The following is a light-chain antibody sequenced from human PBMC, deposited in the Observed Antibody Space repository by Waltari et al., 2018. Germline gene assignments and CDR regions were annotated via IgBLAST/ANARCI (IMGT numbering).Light chain of an antibody. CDR3: QSFDSNLNGGVL. Sequence: QSVLTQPPSVSGAPGPRVTISCTWSSSNIGAGNAVHWYQHLPGTAPKLLIYGTTDRPSGVPDRFSGSKSGTSASLAITGLRAEDEGDYYCQSFDSNLNGGVLFGGGTKLTVL. V-gene: IGLV1-40*01. J-gene: IGLJ2*01. CDR1: SSNIGAGNA. CDR2: GTT.